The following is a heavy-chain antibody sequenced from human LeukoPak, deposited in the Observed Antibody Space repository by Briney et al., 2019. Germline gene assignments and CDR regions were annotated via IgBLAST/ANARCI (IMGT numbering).Heavy chain of an antibody. Sequence: GGSLRLSCAASGFTFSSYGMHWVRQAPGKGLEWVAVIWYDGSNKYYADSVKGRFTISRDNSKNTLYLQMNSLRAEDTAVYYCARDRIAVAGTFDYWGQGTLGTVSS. CDR1: GFTFSSYG. CDR3: ARDRIAVAGTFDY. CDR2: IWYDGSNK. J-gene: IGHJ4*02. D-gene: IGHD6-13*01. V-gene: IGHV3-33*01.